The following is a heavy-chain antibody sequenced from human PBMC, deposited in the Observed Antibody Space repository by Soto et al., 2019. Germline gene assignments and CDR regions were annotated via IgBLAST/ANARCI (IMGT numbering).Heavy chain of an antibody. Sequence: PSETLSLTCTVSGGSISSGGYYWRWIRQHPGKGLEWIGYIYYSGSTYYNPSLKSRVTISVDTSKNQFSLKLSSVTAADTAVFYCGVVVITKGWFDPWGQGTLVTVSS. D-gene: IGHD3-22*01. CDR2: IYYSGST. CDR1: GGSISSGGYY. J-gene: IGHJ5*02. V-gene: IGHV4-31*03. CDR3: GVVVITKGWFDP.